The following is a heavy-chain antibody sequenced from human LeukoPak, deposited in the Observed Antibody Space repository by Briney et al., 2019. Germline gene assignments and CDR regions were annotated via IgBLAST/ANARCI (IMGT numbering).Heavy chain of an antibody. J-gene: IGHJ4*02. Sequence: GGSLRLSCAASGFTFSSYSMNWVRQAPGKGLEWVSSISSSSSYIYYADSVKGRFTISRDNAKNSLYLQMNSLRAEDTAVYYCARYWRAGNYYYDYWGQGTLVTVSS. V-gene: IGHV3-21*01. CDR1: GFTFSSYS. CDR2: ISSSSSYI. CDR3: ARYWRAGNYYYDY. D-gene: IGHD1-1*01.